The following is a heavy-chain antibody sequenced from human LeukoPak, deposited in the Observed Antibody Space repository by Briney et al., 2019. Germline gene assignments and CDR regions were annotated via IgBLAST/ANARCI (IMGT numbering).Heavy chain of an antibody. CDR1: GYTFTGYY. CDR2: INPNSGGT. CDR3: ARDKPAEAALDF. J-gene: IGHJ4*02. Sequence: ASVKVSCKASGYTFTGYYIHWVRQAPGQGLEWRGWINPNSGGTNYAQKFQGRVTMTRDRSINTAYMDLRSLTYDDTAVYYCARDKPAEAALDFWGQGTLVTVSS. V-gene: IGHV1-2*02.